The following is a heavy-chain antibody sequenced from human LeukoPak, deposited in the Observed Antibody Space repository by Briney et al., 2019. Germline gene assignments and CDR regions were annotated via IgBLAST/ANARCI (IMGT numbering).Heavy chain of an antibody. Sequence: SETLSLTCTVSGGSISSYYWSWIRQPPGKGLEWIGYIYYSGSTNYNPSLKSRVTISVDTSKNQFPLKLSSVTAADTAVYYCARWGIAVAGYDYWGQGTLVTVSS. J-gene: IGHJ4*02. CDR1: GGSISSYY. V-gene: IGHV4-59*01. CDR2: IYYSGST. CDR3: ARWGIAVAGYDY. D-gene: IGHD6-19*01.